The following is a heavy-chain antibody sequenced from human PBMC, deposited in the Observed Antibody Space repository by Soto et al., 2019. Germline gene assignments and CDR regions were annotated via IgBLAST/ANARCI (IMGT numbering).Heavy chain of an antibody. Sequence: LRLSCAASGFTFSSYAMSWVRQAPGKGLEWVSAISGSGGSTYYADSVKGRFTISRDNSKNTLYLQMNSLRAEDTAVYYCANYGGGSSGYNWFDPWGQGTLVTVSS. V-gene: IGHV3-23*01. CDR3: ANYGGGSSGYNWFDP. D-gene: IGHD3-22*01. CDR2: ISGSGGST. CDR1: GFTFSSYA. J-gene: IGHJ5*02.